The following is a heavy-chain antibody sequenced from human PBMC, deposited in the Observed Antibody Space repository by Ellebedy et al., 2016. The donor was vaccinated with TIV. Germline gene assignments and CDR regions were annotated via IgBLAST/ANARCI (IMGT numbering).Heavy chain of an antibody. J-gene: IGHJ2*01. Sequence: MPSETLSLTCSVSGGSMSSNYWSWIRQPPGKGLEWIGYVYYSGSTNYNPSLGSRVTISVDTSKNQFSLKLSSVTAADTAVYYCARAAPSTIGWYFDLWGRGTLVTVSS. V-gene: IGHV4-59*08. D-gene: IGHD3-3*01. CDR2: VYYSGST. CDR1: GGSMSSNY. CDR3: ARAAPSTIGWYFDL.